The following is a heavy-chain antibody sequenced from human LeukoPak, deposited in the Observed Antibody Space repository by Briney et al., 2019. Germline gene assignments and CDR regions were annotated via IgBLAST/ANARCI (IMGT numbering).Heavy chain of an antibody. Sequence: GGSLRLSCAASGFGFSNFWMSWVRQAPGKGPEWVANIKEDGSLKNYVDSVEGRFTVSRDNAKNTLYLQMNSLRAEDTAVYYCAKVTMIVVVTDAFDIWGQGTMVTVSS. CDR1: GFGFSNFW. J-gene: IGHJ3*02. CDR2: IKEDGSLK. CDR3: AKVTMIVVVTDAFDI. D-gene: IGHD3-22*01. V-gene: IGHV3-7*03.